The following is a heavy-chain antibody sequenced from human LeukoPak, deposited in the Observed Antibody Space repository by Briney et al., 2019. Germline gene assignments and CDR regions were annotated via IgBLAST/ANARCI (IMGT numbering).Heavy chain of an antibody. D-gene: IGHD3-10*01. CDR2: IGPSDSYT. CDR1: GYSFTSYW. CDR3: ARRVGASYYYGSGSYNY. V-gene: IGHV5-10-1*01. Sequence: GESLKISCKGSGYSFTSYWISWVRQMPGKGLEWMGRIGPSDSYTNYSPSFQGHVTISADKSISTAYLQWSSLKASDTAMYYCARRVGASYYYGSGSYNYWGQGTLVTVSS. J-gene: IGHJ4*02.